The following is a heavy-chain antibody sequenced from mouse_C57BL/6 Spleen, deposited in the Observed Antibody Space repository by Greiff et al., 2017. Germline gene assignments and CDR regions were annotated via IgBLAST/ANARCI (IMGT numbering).Heavy chain of an antibody. CDR3: ARETYYSNYEDAMDD. CDR1: GYTFTSYD. D-gene: IGHD2-5*01. J-gene: IGHJ4*01. CDR2: IYPRDGST. Sequence: QVQLQQSGPELVKPGASVKLSCKASGYTFTSYDINWVKQRPGQGLEWIGWIYPRDGSTKYNEKFKGKATLTVDTSSSTAYMELHSLTSEDSAVYFCARETYYSNYEDAMDDWGQGTSVTVSS. V-gene: IGHV1-85*01.